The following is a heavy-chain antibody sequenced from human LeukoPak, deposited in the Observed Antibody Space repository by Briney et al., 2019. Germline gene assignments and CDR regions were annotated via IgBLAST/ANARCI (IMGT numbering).Heavy chain of an antibody. V-gene: IGHV3-9*01. J-gene: IGHJ4*02. CDR1: GFTFDDYA. D-gene: IGHD6-13*01. CDR3: AKGRGSSSWYYFDY. CDR2: VSWNSGSI. Sequence: GGSLRLSCAASGFTFDDYAMHWVRQAPGKGLEWVSGVSWNSGSIGYADSVKGRFTISRDNAKNSLYLQMNSLRAEDTALYYCAKGRGSSSWYYFDYWGQGTLVTVSS.